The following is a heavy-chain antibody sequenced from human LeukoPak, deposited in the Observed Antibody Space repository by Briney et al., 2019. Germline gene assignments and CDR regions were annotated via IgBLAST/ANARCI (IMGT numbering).Heavy chain of an antibody. CDR1: GGSINNGGYY. J-gene: IGHJ4*02. V-gene: IGHV4-31*03. Sequence: SQTLSLTCTVSGGSINNGGYYWSWIRQHPGKGLEWIGYIYYSGSSYYNPSLRSRVTISVDTSKNHFSLKLSSVTAADTAVYYCAREGYDFWSGYALNYFDYWGQGTLVTVSS. CDR2: IYYSGSS. D-gene: IGHD3-3*01. CDR3: AREGYDFWSGYALNYFDY.